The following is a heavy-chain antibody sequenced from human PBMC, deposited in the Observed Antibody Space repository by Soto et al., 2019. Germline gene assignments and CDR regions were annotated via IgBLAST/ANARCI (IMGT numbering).Heavy chain of an antibody. CDR1: GGSISSYY. CDR3: ARSPALMVRGDGDDY. CDR2: IYYSGST. Sequence: SETLSLTCTVSGGSISSYYWSWIRQPPGKGLEWIGYIYYSGSTYYNPSLKSRVTISVDTSKNQFSLKLSSVTAADTAVYYCARSPALMVRGDGDDYWGQGTLVTVSS. D-gene: IGHD3-10*01. J-gene: IGHJ4*02. V-gene: IGHV4-59*12.